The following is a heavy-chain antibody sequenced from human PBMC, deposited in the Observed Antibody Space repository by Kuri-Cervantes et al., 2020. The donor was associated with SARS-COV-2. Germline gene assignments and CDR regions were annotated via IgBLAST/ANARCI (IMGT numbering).Heavy chain of an antibody. D-gene: IGHD3-10*01. CDR3: ARAGSGNYYIPFYYFGLDV. CDR1: GFAFSSSA. Sequence: GESLKISCEASGFAFSSSAMHWVRQAPGKGLEWVALISSDGSIRHYGDSVKGRFIISREDSKNTLYLQMNSLRVEDTAVYYCARAGSGNYYIPFYYFGLDVWGQGITVTVSS. J-gene: IGHJ6*02. V-gene: IGHV3-30*03. CDR2: ISSDGSIR.